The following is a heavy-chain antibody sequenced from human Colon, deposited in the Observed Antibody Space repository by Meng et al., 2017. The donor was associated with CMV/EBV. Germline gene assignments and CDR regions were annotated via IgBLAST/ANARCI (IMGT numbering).Heavy chain of an antibody. Sequence: WAASGFIFGNYAMSWVRQAPGKGLEWVSTITGSGDGTYYADSVKGRFTISRDTSRNTLSLQMNSLRADDTAIYYCAKGRGLGASASNYWGQGTLVTVSS. CDR1: GFIFGNYA. CDR2: ITGSGDGT. V-gene: IGHV3-23*01. D-gene: IGHD1-26*01. CDR3: AKGRGLGASASNY. J-gene: IGHJ4*02.